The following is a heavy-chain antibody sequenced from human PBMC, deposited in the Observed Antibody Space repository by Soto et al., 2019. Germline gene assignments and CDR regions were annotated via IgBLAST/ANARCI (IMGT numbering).Heavy chain of an antibody. D-gene: IGHD5-12*01. V-gene: IGHV3-23*01. CDR1: GFTFNNYA. CDR3: AKSASGYYKLIDY. CDR2: ISGSGSYT. Sequence: GGSLRLSCAASGFTFNNYAMSWVRQAPGKGLEWVSGISGSGSYTYFADSVKGRFTISRDNSKNTLSLQMSSLRAEDTAIYYCAKSASGYYKLIDYWGQGTLVTVSS. J-gene: IGHJ4*02.